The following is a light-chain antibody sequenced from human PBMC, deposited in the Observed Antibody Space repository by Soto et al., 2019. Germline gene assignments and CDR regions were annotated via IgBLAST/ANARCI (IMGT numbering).Light chain of an antibody. CDR3: QQYNNWPPWT. CDR1: QSVSSN. Sequence: EIVMTQSPATLSVSPGERATLSCRASQSVSSNLAWYQQKPGQAPRLLIYGASTRATGIPARFSGSGSGTEFTFTFSSLHSEDFAVYYCQQYNNWPPWTFGQGTKVEIK. J-gene: IGKJ1*01. V-gene: IGKV3-15*01. CDR2: GAS.